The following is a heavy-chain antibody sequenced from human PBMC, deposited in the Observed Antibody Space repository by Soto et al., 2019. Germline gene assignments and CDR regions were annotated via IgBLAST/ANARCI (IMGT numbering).Heavy chain of an antibody. CDR2: IYYSGST. Sequence: PSETLSLTCTVSGGSISSGDYYWSWIRQPPGKGLEWIGYIYYSGSTYYNPSLKGRVTISVDTSKNQFSLKLSSVTAADTAVFYCASYVDIVATNTRAFYAFDYWGQGTLVTVSS. J-gene: IGHJ4*02. V-gene: IGHV4-30-4*01. CDR1: GGSISSGDYY. D-gene: IGHD5-12*01. CDR3: ASYVDIVATNTRAFYAFDY.